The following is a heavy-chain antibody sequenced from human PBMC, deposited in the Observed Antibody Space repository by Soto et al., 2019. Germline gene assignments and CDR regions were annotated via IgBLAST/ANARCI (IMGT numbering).Heavy chain of an antibody. D-gene: IGHD1-7*01. CDR1: GYTFTSYY. CDR3: ARDLSNWNYPSPHYGMDV. Sequence: EASVKVSCKASGYTFTSYYMHWVRQAPGQGLEWMGIINPSGGSTSYAQKFQGRVTMTRDTSTSTVYMELSSLRSEDTAVYYCARDLSNWNYPSPHYGMDVWGQGTTVTVSS. J-gene: IGHJ6*02. CDR2: INPSGGST. V-gene: IGHV1-46*01.